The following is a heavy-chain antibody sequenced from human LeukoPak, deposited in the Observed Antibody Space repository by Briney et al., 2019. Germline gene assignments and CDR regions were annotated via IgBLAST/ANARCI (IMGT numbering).Heavy chain of an antibody. CDR1: GGSISSGDYY. Sequence: SETLSLTCTVSGGSISSGDYYWSWIRQPPGKGLEWIGYIYYSGSTYYNPSLKSRVTISVDGSKNQFSLKLSSVTAADTAVYYCARTSIAARRANAFDIWGQGTMVTVSS. CDR3: ARTSIAARRANAFDI. CDR2: IYYSGST. V-gene: IGHV4-30-4*01. D-gene: IGHD6-6*01. J-gene: IGHJ3*02.